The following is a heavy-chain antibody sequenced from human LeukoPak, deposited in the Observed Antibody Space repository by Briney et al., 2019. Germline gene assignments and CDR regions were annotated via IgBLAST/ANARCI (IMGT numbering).Heavy chain of an antibody. D-gene: IGHD6-13*01. CDR2: ISVYNGHT. J-gene: IGHJ4*02. V-gene: IGHV1-18*01. Sequence: ASVKVSCKASAYTFTSYGISWVRQAPGQGLEWMGWISVYNGHTNYAQKLQGRVTMTTDTSTSTAYMELRSLRSDDTAVYYCARGVAAAGLDYWGQGTLVTVSS. CDR3: ARGVAAAGLDY. CDR1: AYTFTSYG.